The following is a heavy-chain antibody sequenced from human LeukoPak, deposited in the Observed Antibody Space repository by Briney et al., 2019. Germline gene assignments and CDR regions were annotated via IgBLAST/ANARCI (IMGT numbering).Heavy chain of an antibody. CDR2: IYWDDDK. CDR1: GFSLSTRGEG. Sequence: SGPTLVKPTQTLTLTFTFSGFSLSTRGEGVGWIRQPPGKALEWLALIYWDDDKRYSPSLKSRLTITKDTSNNQVALTMTNMDPVDTATYYCAHQTRYFDYWGQGTLVTVSS. V-gene: IGHV2-5*02. J-gene: IGHJ4*02. CDR3: AHQTRYFDY.